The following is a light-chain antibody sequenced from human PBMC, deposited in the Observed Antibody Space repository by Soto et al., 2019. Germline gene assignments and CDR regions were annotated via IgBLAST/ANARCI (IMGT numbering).Light chain of an antibody. V-gene: IGKV3-20*01. CDR1: QSISTY. J-gene: IGKJ5*01. Sequence: EIVLTQSPGTLSLSPGERASLSCRASQSISTYLAWYQQKPHQAPRLLIYGASSRATGIPDRVTGSGSGTDFTLTISRLEPEDFAVYYCQQYGTSPITFGQGTRLEIK. CDR2: GAS. CDR3: QQYGTSPIT.